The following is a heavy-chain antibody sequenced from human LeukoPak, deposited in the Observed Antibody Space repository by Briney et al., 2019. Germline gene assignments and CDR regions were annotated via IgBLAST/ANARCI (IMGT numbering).Heavy chain of an antibody. CDR2: IYPGDSDT. J-gene: IGHJ4*02. CDR3: ARPLDYYDSSGYQY. V-gene: IGHV5-51*01. CDR1: GYGFTSYW. D-gene: IGHD3-22*01. Sequence: GESLKISCKGSGYGFTSYWIGWVRQMPGKGLEWMGVIYPGDSDTRYSPSFQGQVTISADKSISTAYLQWSSLTASDTAMYYCARPLDYYDSSGYQYWGQGTLVTVSS.